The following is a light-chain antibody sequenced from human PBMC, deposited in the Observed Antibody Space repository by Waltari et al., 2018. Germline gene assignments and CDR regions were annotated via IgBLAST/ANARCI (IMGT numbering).Light chain of an antibody. CDR3: LSADIGGTFWV. CDR2: KDT. J-gene: IGLJ3*02. Sequence: SYELTQPPSVSVSLGQMARIPCSGDALAQKYVYWFQQRPGQAPILVMSKDTERPSGIPARFSGSTSGTTVTLTISGVQAEDEADYYCLSADIGGTFWVFGGGTKLTLL. CDR1: ALAQKY. V-gene: IGLV3-25*03.